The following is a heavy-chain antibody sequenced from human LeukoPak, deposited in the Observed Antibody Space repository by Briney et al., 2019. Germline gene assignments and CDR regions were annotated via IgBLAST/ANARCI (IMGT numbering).Heavy chain of an antibody. Sequence: SETLSLTCTVSGGSISSSSYYWGWIRQPPGKGLEWIGSIYYSGSTYYNPSLKSRVTISVDTSKNQFSLKLSSVTAADTAVYYCATDSSGYMAYGMDVWGQGTTVTVSS. CDR3: ATDSSGYMAYGMDV. CDR2: IYYSGST. CDR1: GGSISSSSYY. J-gene: IGHJ6*02. D-gene: IGHD3-22*01. V-gene: IGHV4-39*01.